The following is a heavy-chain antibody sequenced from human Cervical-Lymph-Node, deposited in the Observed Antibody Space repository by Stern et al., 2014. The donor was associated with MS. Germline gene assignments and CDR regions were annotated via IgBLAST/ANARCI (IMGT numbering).Heavy chain of an antibody. CDR2: FIPLFGTT. J-gene: IGHJ6*02. CDR1: GDTFINFG. CDR3: ARDNDDNGMDV. D-gene: IGHD1-1*01. V-gene: IGHV1-69*01. Sequence: QVKLGQSGAEVKKPGSSVKVSCTASGDTFINFGISWVRQAPGQGLEWMGGFIPLFGTTEYVEKFQGRLTINADESATTVYMELSSLRSEDTAVYYCARDNDDNGMDVWGQGTTVTVSS.